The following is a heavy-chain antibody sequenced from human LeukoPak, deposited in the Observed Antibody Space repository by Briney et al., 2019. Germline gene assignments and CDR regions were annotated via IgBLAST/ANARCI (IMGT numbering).Heavy chain of an antibody. CDR1: GYTFTSYD. V-gene: IGHV1-8*01. D-gene: IGHD3-9*01. J-gene: IGHJ4*02. Sequence: ASVKVSCKASGYTFTSYDINWVRQATGQGLEWMGWMNPNSGNTGYAQKFQGRVTMTTDTSTSTAYMELRSLRSDDTAVYYCATKLRYFDWLDDYWGQGTLVTVSS. CDR3: ATKLRYFDWLDDY. CDR2: MNPNSGNT.